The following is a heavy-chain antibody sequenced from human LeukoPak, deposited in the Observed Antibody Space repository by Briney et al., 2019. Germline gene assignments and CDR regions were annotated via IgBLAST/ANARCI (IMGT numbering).Heavy chain of an antibody. V-gene: IGHV3-73*01. CDR1: GFTFSDSA. D-gene: IGHD6-19*01. CDR2: IRRKDYKYAT. Sequence: GGSLRLSCAASGFTFSDSALHWVRQASGKGLEWVAYIRRKDYKYATAYTASVKGRFTISRDDSKSTAYLQMNSLKTEDAAVYFCAGPFRGWDLYPFDYWGQRVLVTVSS. J-gene: IGHJ4*02. CDR3: AGPFRGWDLYPFDY.